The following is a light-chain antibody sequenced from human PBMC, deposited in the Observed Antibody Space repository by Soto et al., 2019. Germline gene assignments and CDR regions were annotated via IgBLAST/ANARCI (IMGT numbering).Light chain of an antibody. CDR2: DAS. V-gene: IGKV1-33*01. CDR3: QQYDSLLT. Sequence: DIQMTQSPSSLSASVGDRVTITCQASQDIRNYLNWYQQKPGKAPKLLIYDASNLETGVPSRFSGSGSRKDFTFTISSLQPEDIATYYCQQYDSLLTFGGGTKVEIK. J-gene: IGKJ4*01. CDR1: QDIRNY.